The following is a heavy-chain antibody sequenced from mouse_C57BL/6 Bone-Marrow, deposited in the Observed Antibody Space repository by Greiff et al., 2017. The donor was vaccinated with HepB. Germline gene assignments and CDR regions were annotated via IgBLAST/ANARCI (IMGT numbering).Heavy chain of an antibody. CDR3: TEGYCGSSGFAY. CDR2: IDPETGGT. V-gene: IGHV1-15*01. Sequence: QVQLKQSGAELVRPGASVTLSCKASGYTFTDYEMHWVKQTPVHGLEWIGAIDPETGGTAYNQKFKGKAILTADKSSSTAYMELRSLTSEDSAVYYWTEGYCGSSGFAYWGQGTLVTVSA. CDR1: GYTFTDYE. J-gene: IGHJ3*01. D-gene: IGHD1-1*01.